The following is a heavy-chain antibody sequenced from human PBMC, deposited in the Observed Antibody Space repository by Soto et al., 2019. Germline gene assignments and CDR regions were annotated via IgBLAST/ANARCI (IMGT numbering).Heavy chain of an antibody. CDR2: IYYSGST. V-gene: IGHV4-30-4*01. CDR1: GGSISSGDYY. CDR3: ARERALGYCISTSCYIFDY. D-gene: IGHD2-2*02. Sequence: SETLSLTCTVSGGSISSGDYYWSWIRQPPGKGLEWIGYIYYSGSTYYNPSLKSRVTISVDTSKNQFSLKLSSVTAADTAVYYCARERALGYCISTSCYIFDYWGQGTLVTVSS. J-gene: IGHJ4*02.